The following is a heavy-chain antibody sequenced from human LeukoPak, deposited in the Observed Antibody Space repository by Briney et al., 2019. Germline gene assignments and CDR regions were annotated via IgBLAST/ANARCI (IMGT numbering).Heavy chain of an antibody. D-gene: IGHD4-11*01. CDR2: IKQDGSDK. V-gene: IGHV3-7*01. Sequence: PGGSLRLSCAASGFTFSNYWMNWVRQAPGKGLVWVANIKQDGSDKYYVDSVKGRFTISRDNAKNSLYLQMNSLRAEDTAVYYCAREKGNYDGYYNYYMDVWGKGTTVTVSS. CDR1: GFTFSNYW. CDR3: AREKGNYDGYYNYYMDV. J-gene: IGHJ6*03.